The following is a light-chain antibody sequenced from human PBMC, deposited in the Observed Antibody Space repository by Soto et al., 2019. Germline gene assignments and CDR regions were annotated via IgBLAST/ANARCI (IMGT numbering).Light chain of an antibody. CDR3: SSYAGNNVL. V-gene: IGLV2-8*01. Sequence: QSALTQPPSASGSPGQSVTISCTGTNSDIGTYIYVSWYQQHPGKGPRLIIYEVSKRPSGVPDRFSGSKSGNTASLTVSGLQTEDEADYYCSSYAGNNVLFGGGTKVTVL. CDR2: EVS. J-gene: IGLJ2*01. CDR1: NSDIGTYIY.